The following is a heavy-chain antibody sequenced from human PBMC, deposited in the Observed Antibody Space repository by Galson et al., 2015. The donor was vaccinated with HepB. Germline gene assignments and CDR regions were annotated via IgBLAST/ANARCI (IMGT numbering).Heavy chain of an antibody. V-gene: IGHV3-23*01. CDR2: ISGSGSST. CDR3: AKGCSSTSCTLFDN. CDR1: GYTFSSYG. Sequence: SLRLSCAASGYTFSSYGMSWVRQAPGKGLEWVSEISGSGSSTYYADSVKGRFTIFRDNSKNTLYVQMNSLRAEDTAVYYCAKGCSSTSCTLFDNWGQGTLVTVSS. J-gene: IGHJ4*02. D-gene: IGHD2-2*01.